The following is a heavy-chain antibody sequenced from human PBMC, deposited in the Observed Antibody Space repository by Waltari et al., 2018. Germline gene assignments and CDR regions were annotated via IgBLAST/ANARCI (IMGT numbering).Heavy chain of an antibody. Sequence: QLQLQESGPGLVKPSETLSLPCTVSGGSISSSSYYWGWIRQPPGKGLEWIGSIYYSGSTYYNPSLKSRVTISVDTSKNQFSLKLSSVTAADTAVYYCARGSVATSFDYWGQGTLVTVSS. CDR2: IYYSGST. CDR1: GGSISSSSYY. CDR3: ARGSVATSFDY. V-gene: IGHV4-39*01. J-gene: IGHJ4*02. D-gene: IGHD5-12*01.